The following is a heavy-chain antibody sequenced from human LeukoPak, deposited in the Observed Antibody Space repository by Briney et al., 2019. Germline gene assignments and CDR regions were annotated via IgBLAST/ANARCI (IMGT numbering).Heavy chain of an antibody. V-gene: IGHV3-30*18. D-gene: IGHD3-22*01. CDR2: IPYDGSNK. Sequence: GGSLRLSCAASGFTFSSYGMHWVRQAPGKGLEWVAVIPYDGSNKYYADSVKGRFTISRDNSKNTLYLQMNSLRAEDTAVYYCAKAHYYDSSGSPLDYWGQGTLVTVSS. CDR3: AKAHYYDSSGSPLDY. CDR1: GFTFSSYG. J-gene: IGHJ4*02.